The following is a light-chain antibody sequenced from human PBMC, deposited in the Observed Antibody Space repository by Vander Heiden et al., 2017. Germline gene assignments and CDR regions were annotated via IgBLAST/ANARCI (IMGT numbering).Light chain of an antibody. CDR2: GNS. J-gene: IGLJ3*02. CDR1: SSNIGAGYD. Sequence: QSVLTQPPSVSGAPGQRVTISCTGNSSNIGAGYDVHWYQQLPGPAPKLLIYGNSNRPSGVPDRFSGSKSGTSASLAITGLQAEDEADYYCQSYDSSLSGWVFGGGTKLTVL. V-gene: IGLV1-40*01. CDR3: QSYDSSLSGWV.